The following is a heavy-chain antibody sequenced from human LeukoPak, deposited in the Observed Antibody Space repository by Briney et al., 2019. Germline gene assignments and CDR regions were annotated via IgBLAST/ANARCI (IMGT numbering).Heavy chain of an antibody. J-gene: IGHJ3*02. CDR2: IYSGGSK. V-gene: IGHV3-66*01. CDR3: ARGFGPNAFDI. D-gene: IGHD3-3*01. CDR1: GFTVSSNY. Sequence: GGSLRLSCAASGFTVSSNYMSWVRQAPGKGLEWVSVIYSGGSKYYADSVKGRFTISRDNSKNTLYLQMNSLRAEDTAVYYCARGFGPNAFDIWGQGTMVTVSS.